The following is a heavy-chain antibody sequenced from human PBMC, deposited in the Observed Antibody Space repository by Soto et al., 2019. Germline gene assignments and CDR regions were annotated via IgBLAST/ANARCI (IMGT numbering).Heavy chain of an antibody. Sequence: PSETLSLTCAVYGGSFSGYYWSWIRQPPGKGLEWIGEINHSGSTNYNPSLKSRVTISVDTSKNQFSLKLSSVTAADTAVYYCARDSSGYTYWGQGTLVTVSS. CDR3: ARDSSGYTY. CDR1: GGSFSGYY. J-gene: IGHJ4*02. D-gene: IGHD3-22*01. V-gene: IGHV4-34*01. CDR2: INHSGST.